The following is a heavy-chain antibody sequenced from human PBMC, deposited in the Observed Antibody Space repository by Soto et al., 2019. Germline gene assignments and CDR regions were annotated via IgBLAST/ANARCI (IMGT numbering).Heavy chain of an antibody. CDR1: GFTFSSYW. Sequence: EVQLVESGGGLVQPGGSLRISCAASGFTFSSYWMSWVRQAPGKGLEWVANIKQDGSEKYYVDSVKGRFTISRDNAKNSLYLQMNSLRAEDTAVYYCARGYYDFWSGYYYPPYYYMDVWGKGTMVTVSS. CDR3: ARGYYDFWSGYYYPPYYYMDV. D-gene: IGHD3-3*01. V-gene: IGHV3-7*01. J-gene: IGHJ6*03. CDR2: IKQDGSEK.